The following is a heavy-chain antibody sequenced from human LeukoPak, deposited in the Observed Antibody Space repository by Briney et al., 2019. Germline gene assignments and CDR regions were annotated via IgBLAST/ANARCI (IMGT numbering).Heavy chain of an antibody. Sequence: GGSLRLSCAASGFSFSSYGMDWVRQAPGKGLEWVAFIRYDGNNKDYAESVKGRFTISRDNSKNTLCLQMNRLRVEDTAVYYCAKGYGDLVAFDISGQGTMVTVSS. J-gene: IGHJ3*02. D-gene: IGHD4-17*01. CDR2: IRYDGNNK. V-gene: IGHV3-30*02. CDR1: GFSFSSYG. CDR3: AKGYGDLVAFDI.